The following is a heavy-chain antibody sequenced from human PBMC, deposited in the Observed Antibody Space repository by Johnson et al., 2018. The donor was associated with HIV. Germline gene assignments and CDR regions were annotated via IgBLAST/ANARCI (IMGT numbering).Heavy chain of an antibody. D-gene: IGHD3-10*01. Sequence: VQLVESGGGVVQPGRSLRLSCATSGFTFRNYVMNWVRQAPGKGLEWVAVISYDGSNKYYADSVKGRFTISRDNSKNTLYLQMNRLRADDTAVYFCASVNFPSTGPSLRRVGAFDIWGQGTMVTVSS. CDR2: ISYDGSNK. V-gene: IGHV3-30-3*01. CDR1: GFTFRNYV. CDR3: ASVNFPSTGPSLRRVGAFDI. J-gene: IGHJ3*02.